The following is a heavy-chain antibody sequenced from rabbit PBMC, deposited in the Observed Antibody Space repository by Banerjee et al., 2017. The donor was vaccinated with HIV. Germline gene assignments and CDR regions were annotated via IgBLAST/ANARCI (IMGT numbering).Heavy chain of an antibody. CDR2: IGAGSSGST. V-gene: IGHV1S45*01. D-gene: IGHD4-2*01. J-gene: IGHJ4*01. CDR3: ARGSAYAGAGYAL. CDR1: GFSFSSSYW. Sequence: QEQLVESGGDLVKPEGSLTLTCTASGFSFSSSYWICWVRQAPGKGLEWIACIGAGSSGSTYYASWAKGRFTISKTSSTTVALQMTSLTAADTATYFCARGSAYAGAGYALWGPGTLVTVS.